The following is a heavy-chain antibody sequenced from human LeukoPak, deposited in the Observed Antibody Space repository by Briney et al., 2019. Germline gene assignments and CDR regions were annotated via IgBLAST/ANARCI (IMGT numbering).Heavy chain of an antibody. CDR1: GFTFSNAW. CDR2: ISSTSSTM. D-gene: IGHD3-10*01. J-gene: IGHJ6*02. V-gene: IGHV3-48*02. Sequence: PGGSLRLSCAASGFTFSNAWMSWVRQAPGKGLEWVSYISSTSSTMYYADSVKGRFTISRDNAKNSLYLQMNSLRDEDTAVFYCARIRRSAKNYYGMDVWGQGTTVTVSS. CDR3: ARIRRSAKNYYGMDV.